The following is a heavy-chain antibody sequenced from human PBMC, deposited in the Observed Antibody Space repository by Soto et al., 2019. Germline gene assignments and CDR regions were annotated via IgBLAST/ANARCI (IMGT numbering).Heavy chain of an antibody. CDR3: ARRVLMTTVTTSGYNGMDV. CDR1: GYSFTSYW. CDR2: IYPGDSDT. J-gene: IGHJ6*02. Sequence: PGESLKISCKGSGYSFTSYWIGWVRQMPGKGLEWMGIIYPGDSDTRYSPSFQGQVTISADKSISTAYLQWSSLKASDTAMYYCARRVLMTTVTTSGYNGMDVWGQGTTVTVSS. D-gene: IGHD4-17*01. V-gene: IGHV5-51*01.